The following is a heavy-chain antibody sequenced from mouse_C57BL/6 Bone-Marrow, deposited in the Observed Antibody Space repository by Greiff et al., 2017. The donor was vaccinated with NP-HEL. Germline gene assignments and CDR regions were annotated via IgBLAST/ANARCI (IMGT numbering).Heavy chain of an antibody. CDR3: ARDYGSVYYYAMDY. CDR2: IDPEDGET. V-gene: IGHV14-2*01. J-gene: IGHJ4*01. D-gene: IGHD1-1*01. Sequence: EVQGVESGAELVKPGASVKLSCTASGFNIQDYYMHWVKQRTEQGLEWSGRIDPEDGETKYAPKFQGKATLTADTASNTAYLQLSSLTSEDTAVYYCARDYGSVYYYAMDYWGQGPSVTVSS. CDR1: GFNIQDYY.